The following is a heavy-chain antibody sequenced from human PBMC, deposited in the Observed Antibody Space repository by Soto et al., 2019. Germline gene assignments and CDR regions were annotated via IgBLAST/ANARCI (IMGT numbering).Heavy chain of an antibody. CDR1: CYTFTNYG. CDR3: ARDLGYYYDSSGFYSYFQY. CDR2: ISAYNGNT. Sequence: QVQLVQSGAEVKKPGASVKVSCKTSCYTFTNYGITWVRQAPGQGLEWMGWISAYNGNTGYTQKLQGRVTITTDTSTSTAYMELRSLRSDDTAVYYCARDLGYYYDSSGFYSYFQYWGQGTLVTVSS. J-gene: IGHJ1*01. D-gene: IGHD3-22*01. V-gene: IGHV1-18*01.